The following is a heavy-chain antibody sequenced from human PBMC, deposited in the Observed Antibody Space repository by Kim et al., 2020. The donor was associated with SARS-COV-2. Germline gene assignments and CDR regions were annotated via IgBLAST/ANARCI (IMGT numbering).Heavy chain of an antibody. CDR1: GGSISSYY. D-gene: IGHD3-3*01. J-gene: IGHJ4*01. CDR3: AMHGPITIFGGVIGSYYF. Sequence: SETLSLTCTVSGGSISSYYWSWIRQPPGKGLEWIGYIYYSGSTNYNPSLKSRVTISVDTSKNQFSLKLSSVTAADTAGYYCAMHGPITIFGGVIGSYYF. V-gene: IGHV4-59*08. CDR2: IYYSGST.